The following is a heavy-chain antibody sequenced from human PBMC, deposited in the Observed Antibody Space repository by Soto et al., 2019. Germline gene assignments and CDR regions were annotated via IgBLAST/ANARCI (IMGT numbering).Heavy chain of an antibody. CDR3: ARGRYGDY. V-gene: IGHV1-18*01. CDR2: FSAHNGNT. CDR1: GYIFTTYG. J-gene: IGHJ4*02. D-gene: IGHD1-1*01. Sequence: QVHLVQSGAEVKKPGASVKVSCKGSGYIFTTYGITWVRQAPGQGLEWMGWFSAHNGNTNYAQKLQGRVTVTRDTSTSTAYMELRNLRSDDTAVYYCARGRYGDYWGQGALVTVSS.